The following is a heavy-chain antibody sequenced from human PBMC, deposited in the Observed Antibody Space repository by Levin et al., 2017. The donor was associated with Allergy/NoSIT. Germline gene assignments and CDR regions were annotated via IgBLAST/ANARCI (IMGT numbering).Heavy chain of an antibody. CDR1: GFTFSNFV. Sequence: PGGSLRLSCAASGFTFSNFVMNWVRQAPGKGLEWVAGISASGGKRYYRDSVKGRFTISRDNSKNTLSLQIDSLRVEDTAVYYCTGKLPLDYWGQGTLVTVSS. J-gene: IGHJ4*02. CDR3: TGKLPLDY. V-gene: IGHV3-23*01. CDR2: ISASGGKR.